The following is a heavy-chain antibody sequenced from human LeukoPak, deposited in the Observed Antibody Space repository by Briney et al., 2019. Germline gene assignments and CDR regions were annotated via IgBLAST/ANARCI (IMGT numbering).Heavy chain of an antibody. V-gene: IGHV4-31*03. D-gene: IGHD5-18*01. J-gene: IGHJ4*02. Sequence: SETLSLTCTVSGGSISSGGYYWSWIRQHPGTGLEWLGYIYYSGSTYYNPSLKSRVTISVDTSKNQFSLKLSSVTAADTAAYYCAARWIQLWKSVDYWGQGTLVTVSS. CDR1: GGSISSGGYY. CDR3: AARWIQLWKSVDY. CDR2: IYYSGST.